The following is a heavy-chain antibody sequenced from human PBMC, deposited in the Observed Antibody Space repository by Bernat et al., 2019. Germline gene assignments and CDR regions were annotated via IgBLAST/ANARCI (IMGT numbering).Heavy chain of an antibody. CDR3: ARAPYDWWSGSNFDH. J-gene: IGHJ4*02. D-gene: IGHD3-3*01. Sequence: EVQLVESGGGLVKPGGSLRLSCAASGFVFSTYSMNWVRQAPGKGLEWVSSISSSSSYIYYASSVKVRFTISRANAKNSLHLQMNSLRAEDTAVYYCARAPYDWWSGSNFDHWGQGILVTVSS. V-gene: IGHV3-21*01. CDR2: ISSSSSYI. CDR1: GFVFSTYS.